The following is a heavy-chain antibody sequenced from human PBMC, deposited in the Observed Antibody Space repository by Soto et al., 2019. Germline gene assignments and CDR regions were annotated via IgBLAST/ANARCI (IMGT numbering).Heavy chain of an antibody. CDR3: ARGLTMVRGLILDAFDM. CDR2: INAGNGNT. V-gene: IGHV1-3*01. D-gene: IGHD3-10*01. J-gene: IGHJ3*02. Sequence: QVQLVQSGAEVKKPGASVKVSCKTSGYTFTTYPMHWVRQAPGQRLEWMGWINAGNGNTKYSQKFQGRVTITRDTTASTAYMELSSVRSEDKAVYYCARGLTMVRGLILDAFDMWGQGTMVTVYS. CDR1: GYTFTTYP.